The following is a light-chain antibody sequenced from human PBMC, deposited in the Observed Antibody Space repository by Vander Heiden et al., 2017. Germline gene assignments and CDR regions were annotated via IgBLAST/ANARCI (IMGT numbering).Light chain of an antibody. J-gene: IGLJ2*01. CDR2: QDS. CDR3: QAWDSSIVV. V-gene: IGLV3-1*01. Sequence: SYELPQPPSVSVSPGQTASITCSGDKLGDKYACWYQQKPGQSPVLVIYQDSKRPAGIPVRFSGSNSGNTATLTISGTQAMDEDDYYCQAWDSSIVVFGGGTKLTVL. CDR1: KLGDKY.